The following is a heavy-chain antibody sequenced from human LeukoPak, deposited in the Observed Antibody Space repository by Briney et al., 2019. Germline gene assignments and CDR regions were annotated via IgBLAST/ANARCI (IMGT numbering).Heavy chain of an antibody. CDR3: ARVGSSGYYYYDAFDI. Sequence: SETLSLTCTVSGGSISSYYWSWIRQPPGKGLEWIGYIYYSGSTNYSPSLKSRVTISVDTSKNQFSLKLSSVTAADTAVYYCARVGSSGYYYYDAFDIWGQGTMVTVSS. J-gene: IGHJ3*02. D-gene: IGHD3-22*01. V-gene: IGHV4-59*01. CDR1: GGSISSYY. CDR2: IYYSGST.